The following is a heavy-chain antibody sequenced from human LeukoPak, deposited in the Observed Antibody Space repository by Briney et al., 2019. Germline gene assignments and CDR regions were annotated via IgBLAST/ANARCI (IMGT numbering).Heavy chain of an antibody. Sequence: GGSLRPSCAVSGFTFTGLAMSGARQAPGKGLEWVSAMDASGGSTNYADSVKGRFTISRDNSKNTLYLQMNSLRAEDTAVYYCAKGGYLDYWGQGTLVTVSS. CDR2: MDASGGST. CDR1: GFTFTGLA. CDR3: AKGGYLDY. J-gene: IGHJ4*02. V-gene: IGHV3-23*01.